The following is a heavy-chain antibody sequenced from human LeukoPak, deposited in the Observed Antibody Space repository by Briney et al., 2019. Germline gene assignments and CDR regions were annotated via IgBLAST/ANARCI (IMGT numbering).Heavy chain of an antibody. CDR1: GGSFTGYH. V-gene: IGHV4-34*01. Sequence: PSETLSLTCAVYGGSFTGYHWNWIRQSPQRGLEWIGEINHRGHPHSNSSLESRLTISVDTSKNQFSLTLRSVTAADTAVYYCARDPTTVVTLPYYFDFWGQGTPVTVSS. J-gene: IGHJ4*02. CDR2: INHRGHP. D-gene: IGHD4-23*01. CDR3: ARDPTTVVTLPYYFDF.